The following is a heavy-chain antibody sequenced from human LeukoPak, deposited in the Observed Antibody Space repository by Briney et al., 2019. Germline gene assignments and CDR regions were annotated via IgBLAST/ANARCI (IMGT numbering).Heavy chain of an antibody. J-gene: IGHJ4*02. CDR2: IYTSGST. CDR1: GGSISSGSYY. V-gene: IGHV4-61*02. Sequence: PSETLSLTCTVSGGSISSGSYYWSWIRQPAGKGLEWIGRIYTSGSTNYNPSLKSRVTISVDTSKNQFSLKLSSVTAADTAVYYCARAVARDYYFDYWGQGTLVTVSS. CDR3: ARAVARDYYFDY. D-gene: IGHD6-19*01.